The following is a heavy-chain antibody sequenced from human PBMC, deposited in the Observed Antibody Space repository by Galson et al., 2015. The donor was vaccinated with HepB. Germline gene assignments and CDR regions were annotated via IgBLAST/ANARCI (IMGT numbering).Heavy chain of an antibody. CDR2: INSDGTNT. D-gene: IGHD1-26*01. J-gene: IGHJ4*02. V-gene: IGHV3-74*01. Sequence: SLRLSCAASGFTFSSYWMHWVRQPPGKGLVWVSHINSDGTNTYYADSVKGRFTISRDNAKNTLYLQMNSLRAEDTAVYYCTTLTGSYIADYWGQGTVVTVSS. CDR3: TTLTGSYIADY. CDR1: GFTFSSYW.